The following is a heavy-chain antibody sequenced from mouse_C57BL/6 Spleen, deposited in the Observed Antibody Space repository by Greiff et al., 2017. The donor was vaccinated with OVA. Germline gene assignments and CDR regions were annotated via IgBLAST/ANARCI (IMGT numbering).Heavy chain of an antibody. Sequence: VQLQQPGAELVMPGASVKLSCKASGYTFTSYWMHWVKQRPGQGLEWIGEIDPSDSYTNYNQKFKGKSTLTVDKSSSTAYMQLSSLTSEDSAVYYCARDYGCSYDYWGQGTTLTVSS. CDR1: GYTFTSYW. D-gene: IGHD1-1*01. CDR3: ARDYGCSYDY. V-gene: IGHV1-69*01. J-gene: IGHJ2*01. CDR2: IDPSDSYT.